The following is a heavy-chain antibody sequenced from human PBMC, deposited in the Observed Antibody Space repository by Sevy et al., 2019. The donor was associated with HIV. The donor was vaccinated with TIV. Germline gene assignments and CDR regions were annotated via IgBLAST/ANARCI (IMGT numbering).Heavy chain of an antibody. V-gene: IGHV3-30*02. Sequence: GGSLRLSCAASGFSFSSYGMHWVRQAPGKGLEWMSYIQYDGSNKDYGDSVKGRFTISRDNSKNTLYLQMNSVRVEDTAVFYCVKEGGGGGGDHWGQGTLVTVSS. D-gene: IGHD3-16*01. J-gene: IGHJ4*02. CDR3: VKEGGGGGGDH. CDR1: GFSFSSYG. CDR2: IQYDGSNK.